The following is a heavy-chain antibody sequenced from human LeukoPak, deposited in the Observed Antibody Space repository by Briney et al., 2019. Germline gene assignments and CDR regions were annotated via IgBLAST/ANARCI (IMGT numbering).Heavy chain of an antibody. CDR1: GFTFSSYS. V-gene: IGHV3-21*01. D-gene: IGHD2-2*01. CDR2: ISSSSSYI. Sequence: GGSLRLSCTASGFTFSSYSMNWVRQAPGKGLEWVSSISSSSSYIYYADSVKGRFTISRDNAKNSLYLQMNSLRAEDTAVYYCARAAPPYCSSTSCPPGPWGQGTLVTVSS. CDR3: ARAAPPYCSSTSCPPGP. J-gene: IGHJ5*02.